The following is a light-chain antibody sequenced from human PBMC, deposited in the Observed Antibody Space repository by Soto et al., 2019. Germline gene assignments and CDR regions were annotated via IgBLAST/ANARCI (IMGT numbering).Light chain of an antibody. Sequence: EIVMTQSPATLSLSPGERANLSCRASQSVNSNLAWYQQKPGQAPRLLIYAASTRATGILARFSGSGSGTEFTLTISSLQSEDFALYYCQQYNIWPPIFTFGPGTKVDIK. V-gene: IGKV3-15*01. CDR1: QSVNSN. J-gene: IGKJ3*01. CDR2: AAS. CDR3: QQYNIWPPIFT.